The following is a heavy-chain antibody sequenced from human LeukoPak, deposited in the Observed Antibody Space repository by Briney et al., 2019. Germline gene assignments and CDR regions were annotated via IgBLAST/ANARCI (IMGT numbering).Heavy chain of an antibody. CDR2: ISTTGSTT. Sequence: GGSLRLSCAASGFTFSSYEMNWVRQAPGKGLEWVSYISTTGSTTHYADSVKGRFTISRDNARNSLYLQMNSLRAEDTAVYYCARLGYSSSLPDYWGRGTLVTVSS. CDR1: GFTFSSYE. D-gene: IGHD6-6*01. J-gene: IGHJ4*02. CDR3: ARLGYSSSLPDY. V-gene: IGHV3-48*03.